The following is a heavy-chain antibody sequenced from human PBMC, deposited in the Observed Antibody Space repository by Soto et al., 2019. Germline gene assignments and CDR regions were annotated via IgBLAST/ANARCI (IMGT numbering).Heavy chain of an antibody. CDR1: GLTFSDYA. Sequence: VQLVESGGGVVQPGRSLRLSCAASGLTFSDYAMHWDRQAPGKGLECVAGVSHDGRNTGYADSVKGRFTISRDSSKKTVSLAMTSLRAEDTAVYYCAKGGRHWLVTSDFNYWGQGALVTVSS. CDR3: AKGGRHWLVTSDFNY. D-gene: IGHD6-19*01. J-gene: IGHJ4*02. CDR2: VSHDGRNT. V-gene: IGHV3-30*18.